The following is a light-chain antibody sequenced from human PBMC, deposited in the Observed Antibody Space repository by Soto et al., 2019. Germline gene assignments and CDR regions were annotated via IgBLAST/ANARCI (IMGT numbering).Light chain of an antibody. CDR1: QTISSW. CDR2: KAS. CDR3: QHYNSYSEA. Sequence: DIQMTQSPSTLSGSVGDRVTITCRASQTISSWLAWYQQKPGKAPKLLIYKASTLKSGVPSRFSGSVSGTEFTLTISSLQPDDFATYYCQHYNSYSEAFGQGT. V-gene: IGKV1-5*03. J-gene: IGKJ1*01.